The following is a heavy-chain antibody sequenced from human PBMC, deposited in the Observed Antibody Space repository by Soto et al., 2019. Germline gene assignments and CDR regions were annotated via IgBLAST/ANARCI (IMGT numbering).Heavy chain of an antibody. D-gene: IGHD3-22*01. J-gene: IGHJ5*02. V-gene: IGHV1-69*13. CDR3: ARFYDTAWFDP. CDR1: GGTLSGDA. Sequence: ASVKVSCKAAGGTLSGDAIGWVRQAPGQGLEWMGGIIPIFGTANYAQKFQGRVTITADESTSTAYMELSSLRSEDTAVYYCARFYDTAWFDPWGQGTLVTVSS. CDR2: IIPIFGTA.